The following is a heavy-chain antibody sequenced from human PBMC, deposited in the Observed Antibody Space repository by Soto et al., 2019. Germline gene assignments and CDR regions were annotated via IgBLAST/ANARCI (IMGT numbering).Heavy chain of an antibody. Sequence: GGSLGLSCAASGFTFSSYWMHWVRQAPGKGLVWVSRINSDGSSTSYADSVKGRFTISRDNAKNTLYLQMNSLRAEDTAVYYCARVFRAGYTAMVTSLDYWGQGTLVTVSS. CDR2: INSDGSST. CDR1: GFTFSSYW. D-gene: IGHD5-18*01. J-gene: IGHJ4*02. CDR3: ARVFRAGYTAMVTSLDY. V-gene: IGHV3-74*01.